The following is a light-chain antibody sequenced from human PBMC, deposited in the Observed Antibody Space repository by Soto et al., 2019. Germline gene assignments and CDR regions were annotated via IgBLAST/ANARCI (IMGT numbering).Light chain of an antibody. J-gene: IGKJ1*01. CDR3: QQYVSYPRT. CDR2: AAS. CDR1: PNVDNW. V-gene: IGKV1D-16*01. Sequence: DIEMTQSPSSLFASVGDRVTITCRASPNVDNWVAWYQQKPEKAPKSLIYAASSVHSGVPLRFSGSGSGALFTLTISNLQPEDFATYYCQQYVSYPRTFGQGTKVEIK.